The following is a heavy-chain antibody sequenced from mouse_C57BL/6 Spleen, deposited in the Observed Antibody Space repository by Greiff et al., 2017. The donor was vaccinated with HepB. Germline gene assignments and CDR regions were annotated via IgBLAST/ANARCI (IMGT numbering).Heavy chain of an antibody. V-gene: IGHV1-72*01. D-gene: IGHD2-4*01. Sequence: QVQLQQPGAELVKPGASVKLSCKASGYTFTSYWMHWVKQRPGRGLEWIGRIDPNSGGTKYNEKFKSKATLTVDKPSSTAYMQISSLTSEDSAVYYCARGGGIYYDYDGSWYFDVWGTGTTVTVSS. CDR1: GYTFTSYW. J-gene: IGHJ1*03. CDR3: ARGGGIYYDYDGSWYFDV. CDR2: IDPNSGGT.